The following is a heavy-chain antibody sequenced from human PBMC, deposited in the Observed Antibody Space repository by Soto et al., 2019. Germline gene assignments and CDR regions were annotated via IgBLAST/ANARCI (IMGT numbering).Heavy chain of an antibody. J-gene: IGHJ4*02. CDR1: GGTFSSYA. Sequence: SVKVSCKASGGTFSSYAISWVRQAPGQGLEWMGGIIPIFGTANYAQKFQGRVTITADESTSTAYMELSSLRSEDTAVYYCARAFSSGWYDGAFDYWGQGTLVTVSS. CDR3: ARAFSSGWYDGAFDY. D-gene: IGHD6-19*01. CDR2: IIPIFGTA. V-gene: IGHV1-69*13.